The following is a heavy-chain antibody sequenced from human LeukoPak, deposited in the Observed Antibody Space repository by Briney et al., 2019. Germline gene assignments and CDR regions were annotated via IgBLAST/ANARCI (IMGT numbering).Heavy chain of an antibody. CDR1: GFTFSNAW. CDR2: IKSKTDGGTT. J-gene: IGHJ4*02. D-gene: IGHD3-10*01. CDR3: TTAWYPGSVFDY. V-gene: IGHV3-15*01. Sequence: PGGSLRLSCAASGFTFSNAWMSWVRQAPGKGLEWVGRIKSKTDGGTTDYAAPVKGRFTISRDDSKNTLYLQMNSLKTEDTAVYYCTTAWYPGSVFDYWGQGTLVTVSS.